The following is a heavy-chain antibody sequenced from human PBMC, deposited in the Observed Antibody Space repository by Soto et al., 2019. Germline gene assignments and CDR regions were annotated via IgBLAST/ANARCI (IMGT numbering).Heavy chain of an antibody. Sequence: SETLSLTCAIYGASLGGFHWTWLRQAPGKGLEWIGELIHGGSTNYNPSLKGRVSFSLDTSKNQFSLHLMSVTAADTAMYYCARAGHVPGALVDYWGQRSLVTVSS. CDR3: ARAGHVPGALVDY. J-gene: IGHJ4*02. D-gene: IGHD2-2*01. V-gene: IGHV4-34*12. CDR1: GASLGGFH. CDR2: LIHGGST.